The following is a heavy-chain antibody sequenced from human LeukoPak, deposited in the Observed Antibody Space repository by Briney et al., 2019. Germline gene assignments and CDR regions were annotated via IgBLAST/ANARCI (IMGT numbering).Heavy chain of an antibody. CDR2: ISAYNGNT. CDR3: ASSNCGGDCYAADAFDI. V-gene: IGHV1-18*01. CDR1: GYTFTSYG. J-gene: IGHJ3*02. Sequence: ASVKVSCKASGYTFTSYGISWVRQAPGQGLEWMGWISAYNGNTNYARKLQDRVTMTTDTSTSTAYMELRSLRSDDTAVYYCASSNCGGDCYAADAFDIWGQGTMVTVSS. D-gene: IGHD2-21*01.